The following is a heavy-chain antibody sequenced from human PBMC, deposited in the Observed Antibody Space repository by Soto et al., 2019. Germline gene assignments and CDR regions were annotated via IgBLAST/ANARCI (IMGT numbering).Heavy chain of an antibody. V-gene: IGHV3-23*01. J-gene: IGHJ6*02. CDR3: ARDPYSSGWWTQALASSFYYGMDL. CDR2: ISGSGGYT. CDR1: GFTFSSYA. D-gene: IGHD6-19*01. Sequence: GSLRLSCAASGFTFSSYAMSWVRQAPGKGLEWVSTISGSGGYTYYADSVKGRFTISIDNSKNTLYLQMNSLRAEDTAVYYCARDPYSSGWWTQALASSFYYGMDLRAQRTTVTVSS.